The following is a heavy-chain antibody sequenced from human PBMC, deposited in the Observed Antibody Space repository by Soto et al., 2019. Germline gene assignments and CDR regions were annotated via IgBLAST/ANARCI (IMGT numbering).Heavy chain of an antibody. V-gene: IGHV3-7*03. CDR2: IKQDGTEK. Sequence: GGSLRLSCAASGFTFSRYWMNWVRQAPGKGLEWVANIKQDGTEKNYVDSVKGRFTISRDNSKNTLHLQMNSLRAEDTAVYYCALRKTGSFFDYWGQGTLVTVSS. J-gene: IGHJ4*02. CDR1: GFTFSRYW. D-gene: IGHD3-10*01. CDR3: ALRKTGSFFDY.